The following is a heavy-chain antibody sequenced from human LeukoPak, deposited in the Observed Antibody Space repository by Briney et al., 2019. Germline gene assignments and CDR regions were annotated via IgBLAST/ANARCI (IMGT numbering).Heavy chain of an antibody. D-gene: IGHD5-12*01. Sequence: GGSLRLSCAASGFTFSNYAMCWVRQAPGKGLEWVALISGSGDNTHYADSVKGRFTISRDNSKKTLFLQMKTLRAEDTAIYYCARRGWLINFDYWGQGTLVTVSP. CDR3: ARRGWLINFDY. V-gene: IGHV3-23*01. CDR1: GFTFSNYA. CDR2: ISGSGDNT. J-gene: IGHJ4*02.